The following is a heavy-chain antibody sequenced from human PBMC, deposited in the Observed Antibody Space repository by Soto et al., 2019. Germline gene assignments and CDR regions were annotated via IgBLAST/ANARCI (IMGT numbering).Heavy chain of an antibody. Sequence: ASVKVSCKVSGYTFTSHDINWVRQATGQGPEWMGWMSPNTGTIVYAQKFQGRVTMARNTSTSTAYMTLSSLRSEDTDVYYCARDRPGIKTYEAFDIWGQGTTVTVSS. CDR3: ARDRPGIKTYEAFDI. V-gene: IGHV1-8*01. D-gene: IGHD1-20*01. CDR1: GYTFTSHD. J-gene: IGHJ3*02. CDR2: MSPNTGTI.